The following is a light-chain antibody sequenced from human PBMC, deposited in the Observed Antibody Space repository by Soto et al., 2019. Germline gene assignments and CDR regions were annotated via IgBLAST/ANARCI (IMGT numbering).Light chain of an antibody. CDR2: GAS. Sequence: EIVLTQSPGTLSLSPGERATLSCRASQSVRNNNLNWYQQKAGQAPRLLIYGASIRATGIPDRFSGSGSGTDFTLTISRLEPEDFATYYCQQYESYSPLTFGGGTKVDI. J-gene: IGKJ4*01. V-gene: IGKV3-20*01. CDR1: QSVRNNN. CDR3: QQYESYSPLT.